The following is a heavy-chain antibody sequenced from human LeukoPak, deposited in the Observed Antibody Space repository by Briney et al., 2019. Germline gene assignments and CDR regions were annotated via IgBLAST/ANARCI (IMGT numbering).Heavy chain of an antibody. J-gene: IGHJ4*02. CDR1: GGSISSYY. CDR3: ARDHVLTGYPYQFDY. Sequence: SETLSLTCTVSGGSISSYYWSWIRQPPGKGLEWIGYVFYTGTTHYNPSLKSRVTISVDTSKNQFSLKLSSVTAADTAVYYCARDHVLTGYPYQFDYWGQGTLVTVSS. CDR2: VFYTGTT. V-gene: IGHV4-59*12. D-gene: IGHD3-9*01.